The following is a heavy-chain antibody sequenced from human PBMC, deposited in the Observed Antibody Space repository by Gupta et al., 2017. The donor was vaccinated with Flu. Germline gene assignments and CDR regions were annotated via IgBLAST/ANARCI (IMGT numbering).Heavy chain of an antibody. CDR3: ARESGDYYRAFDV. CDR1: NYSFTSYD. CDR2: ISTYNRNA. D-gene: IGHD4-17*01. Sequence: QVQLVQSGAEVKKPGASVKVACKTSNYSFTSYDLSWVRQAPGQGPEWMGWISTYNRNAHYIQKFKGRLTLTTDTSTSTAYLELRSLRSDDTAIYYCARESGDYYRAFDVWGQGTMVTVSS. V-gene: IGHV1-18*01. J-gene: IGHJ3*01.